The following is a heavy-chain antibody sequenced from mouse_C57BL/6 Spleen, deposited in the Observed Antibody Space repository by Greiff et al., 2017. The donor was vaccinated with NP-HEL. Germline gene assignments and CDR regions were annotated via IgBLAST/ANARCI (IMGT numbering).Heavy chain of an antibody. CDR3: ARLGGTLYYYAMDY. J-gene: IGHJ4*01. V-gene: IGHV1-80*01. D-gene: IGHD1-1*02. Sequence: QVQLQQSGAELVKPGASVKISCKASGYAFSSYWMNWVKQRPGKGLEWIGQIYPGDGDTNYNGKFKGQATLTADKSSSTAYMQLSSLTSEDSAVYFCARLGGTLYYYAMDYWGQGTSVTVSS. CDR2: IYPGDGDT. CDR1: GYAFSSYW.